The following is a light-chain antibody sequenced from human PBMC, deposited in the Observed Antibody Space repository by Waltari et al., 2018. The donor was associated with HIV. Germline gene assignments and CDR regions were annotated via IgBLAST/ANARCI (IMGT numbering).Light chain of an antibody. CDR1: SSDVGTYNH. J-gene: IGLJ2*01. V-gene: IGLV2-8*01. CDR3: CSYGDGNIVI. CDR2: EVN. Sequence: QSALTQPPSASGSPGQSVTISCNGSSSDVGTYNHVSWYQHHPLKAPKHIIFEVNKRPSGVTDRFSGSKSGNTASLTVSGLQGDDEADYYCCSYGDGNIVIFGGGTKLTV.